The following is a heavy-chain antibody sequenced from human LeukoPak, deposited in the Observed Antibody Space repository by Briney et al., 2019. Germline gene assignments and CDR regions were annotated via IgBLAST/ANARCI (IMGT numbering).Heavy chain of an antibody. D-gene: IGHD3-22*01. V-gene: IGHV4-28*01. CDR1: GYSIRSSNY. CDR2: IFYSGST. J-gene: IGHJ3*02. CDR3: AKSNGYGLIDI. Sequence: PSDTLSLTCAVSGYSIRSSNYWGWVRQPPGKALEWIGNIFYSGSTYYSPSLKSRVTISLDTSRNQFSLKLNSVTAADTAVYYCAKSNGYGLIDIWGQGTMVTVSS.